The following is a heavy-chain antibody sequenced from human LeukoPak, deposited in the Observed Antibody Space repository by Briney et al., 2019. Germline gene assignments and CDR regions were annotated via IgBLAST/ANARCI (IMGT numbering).Heavy chain of an antibody. J-gene: IGHJ4*02. CDR2: ISGSSRHK. CDR1: GFTFSSYT. CDR3: ARTANFAAGYYIDY. Sequence: GGSLRLSCAASGFTFSSYTMNWVRQAPGKGLEWVSSISGSSRHKYYADSVKGRFTTSRDNAKNSLYLQMNSLRAEDTAVYYCARTANFAAGYYIDYWGQGTLVTVSS. D-gene: IGHD6-13*01. V-gene: IGHV3-21*01.